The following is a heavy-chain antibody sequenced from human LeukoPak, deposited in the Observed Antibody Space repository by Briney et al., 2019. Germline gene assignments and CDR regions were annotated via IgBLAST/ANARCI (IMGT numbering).Heavy chain of an antibody. CDR2: IYYSGST. J-gene: IGHJ3*02. CDR1: GGSISSYY. D-gene: IGHD6-19*01. V-gene: IGHV4-59*01. CDR3: ARLIAVAGSVDAFDI. Sequence: SETLSLTCTVSGGSISSYYWSWIRQPPGKGLEWIGYIYYSGSTNYNPSLKSRVTISVDTSKNQFSLKLSSVTAADTAMYYCARLIAVAGSVDAFDIWGQGTMVTVSS.